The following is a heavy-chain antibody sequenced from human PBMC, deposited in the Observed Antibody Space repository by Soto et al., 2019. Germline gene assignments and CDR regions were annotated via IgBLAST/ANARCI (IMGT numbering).Heavy chain of an antibody. CDR1: GFTFSSYA. V-gene: IGHV3-30-3*01. D-gene: IGHD6-6*01. CDR3: ARDGWQLGIYYFDC. J-gene: IGHJ4*02. Sequence: PGGSLRLSCAASGFTFSSYAMHWVRQAPGKGLEWVAVISYDGSNKYYADYVKGRFTISRDNSKNTLYLQMNSLRAEDTAVYYCARDGWQLGIYYFDCWGQGTLVTVSS. CDR2: ISYDGSNK.